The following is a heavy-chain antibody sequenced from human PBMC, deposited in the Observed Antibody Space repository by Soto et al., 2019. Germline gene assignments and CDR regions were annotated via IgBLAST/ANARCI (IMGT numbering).Heavy chain of an antibody. CDR1: GFTFSSYG. D-gene: IGHD6-13*01. CDR3: AKDRRIAAAGTVDY. Sequence: GGSLRLSCAAYGFTFSSYGMHWVRQAPGKGLEWVAVISYDGSNKYYADSVKGRFTISRDNSKNTLYLQMNSLRAEDTAVYYCAKDRRIAAAGTVDYWGQGTLVTVSS. CDR2: ISYDGSNK. J-gene: IGHJ4*02. V-gene: IGHV3-30*18.